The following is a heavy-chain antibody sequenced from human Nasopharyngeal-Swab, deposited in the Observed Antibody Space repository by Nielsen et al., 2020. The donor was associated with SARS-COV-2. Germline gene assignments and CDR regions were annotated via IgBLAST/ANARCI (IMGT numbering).Heavy chain of an antibody. CDR3: ARDSVFSIFGVVSSDY. D-gene: IGHD3-3*01. V-gene: IGHV1-2*02. J-gene: IGHJ4*02. Sequence: ASVKVSCKAYGYTFTGYYMHWVRQAPGQGLEWMGWINPNSGGTNYAQKFQGRVTMTRDTSISTAYMELSRLRSDDTAVYYCARDSVFSIFGVVSSDYWGQGTLVTVSS. CDR1: GYTFTGYY. CDR2: INPNSGGT.